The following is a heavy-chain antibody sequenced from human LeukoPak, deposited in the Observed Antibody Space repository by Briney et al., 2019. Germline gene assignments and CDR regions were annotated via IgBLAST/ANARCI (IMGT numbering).Heavy chain of an antibody. CDR3: IGSIAVAADDY. V-gene: IGHV3-15*01. CDR2: IKSKTDGGTT. D-gene: IGHD6-19*01. J-gene: IGHJ4*02. Sequence: GGSLRLSCEASGFTFSKAWMSWVRQAPGKGLEWVGRIKSKTDGGTTDYAAPVKGRFTISRDDSKNMLYLQMNSLKTEETAVYYCIGSIAVAADDYWGQGTLVTVSS. CDR1: GFTFSKAW.